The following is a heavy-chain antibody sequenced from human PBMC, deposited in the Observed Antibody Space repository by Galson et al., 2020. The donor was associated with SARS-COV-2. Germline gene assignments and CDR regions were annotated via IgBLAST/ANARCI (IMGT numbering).Heavy chain of an antibody. D-gene: IGHD3-3*01. J-gene: IGHJ6*02. CDR1: GGTFSSYT. CDR2: IIPILGIA. Sequence: SVKVSCKASGGTFSSYTISWVRQAPGQGLEWMGRIIPILGIANYAQKFQGRVTITADKSTSTAYMELSSLRSEDTAVYYCARTNYDFWSGPYYYYGMDVWGQGTTVTVSS. V-gene: IGHV1-69*02. CDR3: ARTNYDFWSGPYYYYGMDV.